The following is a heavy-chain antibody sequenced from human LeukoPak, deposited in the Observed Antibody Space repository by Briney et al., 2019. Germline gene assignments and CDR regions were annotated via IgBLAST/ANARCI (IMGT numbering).Heavy chain of an antibody. J-gene: IGHJ4*02. CDR3: ARTPLGSDIVVVPAADY. CDR1: GGSISSGDYY. Sequence: SETLSLTCTVSGGSISSGDYYWSWIRQPPGRGLEWIGYIYYSGSTYYNPSLKSRVTISVDTSKNQFSLQLSSVTAADTAVYYCARTPLGSDIVVVPAADYWGQGTLVTVSS. D-gene: IGHD2-2*01. V-gene: IGHV4-30-4*08. CDR2: IYYSGST.